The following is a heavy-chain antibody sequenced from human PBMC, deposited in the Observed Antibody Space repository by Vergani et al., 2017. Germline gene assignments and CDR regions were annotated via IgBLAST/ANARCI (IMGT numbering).Heavy chain of an antibody. D-gene: IGHD2-2*01. CDR2: INPSGGST. V-gene: IGHV1-46*01. Sequence: QVQLVQSGAEVKKPGASVKVSCKASGYTFTSYYMHWVRQAPGQGLEWMGIINPSGGSTSYAQKFQGRVTMTRDTSTSTFYMELSSLRSEDTAVYYCARGLDEYPPSGYYYGMDVWGQGTTVTVSS. CDR1: GYTFTSYY. J-gene: IGHJ6*02. CDR3: ARGLDEYPPSGYYYGMDV.